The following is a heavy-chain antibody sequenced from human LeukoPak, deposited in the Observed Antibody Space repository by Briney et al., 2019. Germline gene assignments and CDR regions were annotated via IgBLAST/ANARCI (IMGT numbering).Heavy chain of an antibody. CDR1: GGTFSSYA. V-gene: IGHV1-69*13. CDR2: ITPIFGTA. D-gene: IGHD6-19*01. J-gene: IGHJ4*02. CDR3: AREGPGIAVAGTVIYPY. Sequence: GASVKVSCKASGGTFSSYAISWVRQAPGQGLEWMGGITPIFGTANYAQKFQGRVTITADESTSTAYMELSSLRSEDTAVYYCAREGPGIAVAGTVIYPYWGQGTLVTVSS.